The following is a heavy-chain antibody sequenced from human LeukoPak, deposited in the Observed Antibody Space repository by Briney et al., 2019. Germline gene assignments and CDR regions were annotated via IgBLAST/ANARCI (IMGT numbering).Heavy chain of an antibody. J-gene: IGHJ4*02. CDR2: MNPNSGNT. Sequence: ASVKVSCKASGYTFTRYDINWVRQATGQGLEWMGWMNPNSGNTGYAQKFQGRVTMTRNTSISTAYMELSSLRSEDTAVYYCARRLGYCSSTSCLYYFDYWGQGTLVTVSS. CDR1: GYTFTRYD. CDR3: ARRLGYCSSTSCLYYFDY. D-gene: IGHD2-2*01. V-gene: IGHV1-8*01.